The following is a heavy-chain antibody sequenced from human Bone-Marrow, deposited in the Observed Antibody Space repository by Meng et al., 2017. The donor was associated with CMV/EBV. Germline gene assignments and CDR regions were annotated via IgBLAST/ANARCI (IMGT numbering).Heavy chain of an antibody. CDR2: MSSDETNK. CDR3: WSPNCGDC. CDR1: GFTFSIYA. J-gene: IGHJ4*02. V-gene: IGHV3-30*04. D-gene: IGHD2-21*01. Sequence: GGSLRLSCEASGFTFSIYAMHWVRQAPGKGLEWVAVMSSDETNKYYVDSVKGRFTISRDTSKNTLYLHMNSLRAEDTAVYYCWSPNCGDCWGQGTRVTGYS.